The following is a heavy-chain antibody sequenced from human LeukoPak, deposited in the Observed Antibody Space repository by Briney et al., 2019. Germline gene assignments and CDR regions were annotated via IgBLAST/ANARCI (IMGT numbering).Heavy chain of an antibody. V-gene: IGHV3-30*19. D-gene: IGHD6-19*01. CDR2: ISYDGSNK. CDR1: GFTFSNYV. Sequence: GGSLRLSCAASGFTFSNYVMNWVRQAPGKGLEWVAVISYDGSNKYYADSVKGRFTISRDNSKNTLCLQMNSLRAEDTAVYYCARDPNPSGRGDAFDIWGQGTMVTVSS. CDR3: ARDPNPSGRGDAFDI. J-gene: IGHJ3*02.